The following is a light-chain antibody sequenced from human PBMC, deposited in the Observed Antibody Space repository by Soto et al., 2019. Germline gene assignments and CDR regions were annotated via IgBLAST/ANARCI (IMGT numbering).Light chain of an antibody. CDR1: QSVSSSY. V-gene: IGKV3-20*01. CDR2: GAS. Sequence: EIGLTQSPGTLSLSPGERATLSCRASQSVSSSYLAWYQQKPGQAPRLLIYGASSRATGIPDRFSGSGSGTDFTLTISRVEPEDFAVYYCQQYGSSPLYTFGQGTKLEIK. J-gene: IGKJ2*01. CDR3: QQYGSSPLYT.